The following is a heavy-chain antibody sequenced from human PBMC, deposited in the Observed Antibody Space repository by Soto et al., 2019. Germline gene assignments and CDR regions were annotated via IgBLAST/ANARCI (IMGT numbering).Heavy chain of an antibody. CDR2: IYYSGRT. V-gene: IGHV4-31*03. CDR1: GGSISSGGYY. D-gene: IGHD2-21*02. J-gene: IGHJ6*02. CDR3: ARVCGGDCHNGMDV. Sequence: QVQLQESGPGLVKPSQTLSLTCTVSGGSISSGGYYWSWIRQHPGKGLEWIGYIYYSGRTYYIPSLKSRVTISVDTSKTQFSLKLSSVTAADTAVYHWARVCGGDCHNGMDVWGQGTTVTVSS.